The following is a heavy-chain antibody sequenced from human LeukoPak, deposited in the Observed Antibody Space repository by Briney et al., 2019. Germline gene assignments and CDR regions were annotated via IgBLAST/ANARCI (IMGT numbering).Heavy chain of an antibody. J-gene: IGHJ5*02. Sequence: GGSLRLSCAASGVTLSSNYMSWVRQAPGKGLEWVSVIYSGGSTYYADSVKGRFTISRDNSKNTLYLQMNSLRAEDTAIYYCATYRQVLLPLESWGQGTLVAVSS. D-gene: IGHD2-8*02. CDR3: ATYRQVLLPLES. V-gene: IGHV3-66*01. CDR2: IYSGGST. CDR1: GVTLSSNY.